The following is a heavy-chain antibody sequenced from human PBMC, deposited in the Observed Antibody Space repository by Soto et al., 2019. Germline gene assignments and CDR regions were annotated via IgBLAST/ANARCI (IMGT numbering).Heavy chain of an antibody. CDR3: AKELSRELRYLFYYYGMDV. CDR1: GFTFSSYA. D-gene: IGHD3-9*01. V-gene: IGHV3-23*01. CDR2: ISGSGGST. Sequence: GGSLRLSCAASGFTFSSYAMSWVRQAPGKGLEWVSAISGSGGSTYYADSVKGRFTISRDNSKNTLYLQMNSLRAEDTAVYYCAKELSRELRYLFYYYGMDVWGQGTTVTVSS. J-gene: IGHJ6*02.